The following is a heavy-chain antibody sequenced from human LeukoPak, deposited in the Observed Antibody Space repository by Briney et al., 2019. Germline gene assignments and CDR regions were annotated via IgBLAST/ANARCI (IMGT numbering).Heavy chain of an antibody. CDR2: ISGGSDTT. V-gene: IGHV3-23*01. Sequence: GGSLRLSRVASGFTFSSYALNWVRQGPGKGLEWVSGISGGSDTTYYADSVRDRFTISRDNSKNTLYLQMNSLRAEDTAVYYCAKEARITMIVVVKRYYYYGMDVWGQGTTVTVSS. CDR1: GFTFSSYA. CDR3: AKEARITMIVVVKRYYYYGMDV. D-gene: IGHD3-22*01. J-gene: IGHJ6*02.